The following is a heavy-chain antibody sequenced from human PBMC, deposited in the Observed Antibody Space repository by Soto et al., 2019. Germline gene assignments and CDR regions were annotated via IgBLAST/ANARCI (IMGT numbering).Heavy chain of an antibody. D-gene: IGHD3-3*01. CDR2: ISYDGSNK. CDR1: GFTFSSYA. CDR3: ARDDQAWAGVGFFDY. V-gene: IGHV3-30-3*01. Sequence: QVQLVESGGGVVQPGRSLRLSCAASGFTFSSYAMHWVRQAPGKGLEWVAVISYDGSNKYYADSVKGRFTISRDNSKNTLYLQMNSLRAEDTAVYYCARDDQAWAGVGFFDYWGQGTLVTVSS. J-gene: IGHJ4*02.